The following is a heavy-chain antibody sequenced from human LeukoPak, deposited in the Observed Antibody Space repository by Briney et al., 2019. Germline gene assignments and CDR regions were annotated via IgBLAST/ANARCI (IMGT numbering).Heavy chain of an antibody. CDR2: IIPIFGTA. CDR1: GGTFSSYA. D-gene: IGHD3-22*01. Sequence: SVKASCKASGGTFSSYAISWVRQAPGQGLEWMGRIIPIFGTANYAQKFQGRVTITTDESTSTAYMELSSLRSEDTAVYYCARDLNYDSSGYRPGENYYYYMDVWGKGTTVTVSS. V-gene: IGHV1-69*05. J-gene: IGHJ6*03. CDR3: ARDLNYDSSGYRPGENYYYYMDV.